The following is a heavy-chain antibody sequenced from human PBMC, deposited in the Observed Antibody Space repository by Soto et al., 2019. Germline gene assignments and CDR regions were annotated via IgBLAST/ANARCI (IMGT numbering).Heavy chain of an antibody. CDR1: GFTFSSYA. CDR3: ARDSGDYFDY. V-gene: IGHV3-30-3*01. J-gene: IGHJ4*02. CDR2: ISYEGSNK. Sequence: QVQLVESGGGVVQPGRSLRLSCAASGFTFSSYAMHWVRQAPGKGLEWVAVISYEGSNKYYADSVKGRFTISRDNSKNTLYLQMNSLRAEDTAVYYCARDSGDYFDYWGQGTLDTVSS.